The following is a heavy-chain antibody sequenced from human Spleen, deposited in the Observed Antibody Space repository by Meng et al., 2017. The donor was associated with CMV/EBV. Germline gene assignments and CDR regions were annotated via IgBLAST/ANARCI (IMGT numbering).Heavy chain of an antibody. CDR3: ARAAY. CDR1: GFTFSSYD. V-gene: IGHV3-53*01. CDR2: IYSGGST. J-gene: IGHJ4*02. Sequence: GESLKISCAGSGFTFSSYDMSWVRQAPGKGLEWVSIIYSGGSTYYADSVKGRFTISRDNSKNTLYLQMNSLRAEDTAVYYCARAAYWGQGTLVTVSS.